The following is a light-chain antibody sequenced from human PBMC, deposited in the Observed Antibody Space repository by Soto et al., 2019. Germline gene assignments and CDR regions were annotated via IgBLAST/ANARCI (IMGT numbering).Light chain of an antibody. CDR2: DAF. CDR1: ESVTSNR. J-gene: IGKJ1*01. Sequence: EILITQSPATLSVSPGERGTLTCRARESVTSNRLAWYQQKPGQAPRLLIYDAFNRANGIPARFSGSGSGTDFTLTISSLEPEDSAFYYCQQRSSWHPWTFGQGTKVDI. CDR3: QQRSSWHPWT. V-gene: IGKV3D-20*02.